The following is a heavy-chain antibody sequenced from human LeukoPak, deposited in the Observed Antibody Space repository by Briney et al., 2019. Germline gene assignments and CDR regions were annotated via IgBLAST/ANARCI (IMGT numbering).Heavy chain of an antibody. Sequence: PSETLSLTCAVYGGSFSGYYWSWIRQPPGKGLEWIGEINHSGSTNYNPSLKSRVTISVDTSKNQFSLKLSSVTAADTAVYYCARDSRSIAVAGTYYFDYWGQGTLVTVSS. V-gene: IGHV4-34*01. CDR1: GGSFSGYY. CDR3: ARDSRSIAVAGTYYFDY. D-gene: IGHD6-19*01. J-gene: IGHJ4*02. CDR2: INHSGST.